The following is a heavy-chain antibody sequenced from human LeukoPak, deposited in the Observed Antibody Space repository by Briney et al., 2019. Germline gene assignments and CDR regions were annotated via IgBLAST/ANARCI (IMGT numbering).Heavy chain of an antibody. D-gene: IGHD2-2*01. V-gene: IGHV1-8*01. CDR1: GYTFTSYD. J-gene: IGHJ5*02. CDR2: MNPNSGNT. CDR3: ARTDIVVVPAAPYNWFDP. Sequence: ASVNVSCKASGYTFTSYDINWVRQATGQGLEWMGWMNPNSGNTGYAQKFQGRVTMTRNTSISTAYMELSSLRSEDTAVYYCARTDIVVVPAAPYNWFDPWGQGTLVTVSS.